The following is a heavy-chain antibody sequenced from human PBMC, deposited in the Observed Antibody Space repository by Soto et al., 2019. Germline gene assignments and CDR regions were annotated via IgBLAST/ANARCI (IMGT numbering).Heavy chain of an antibody. CDR1: GGSFSSYA. Sequence: QLQLVQSGAEAKRPGSSVQVSCKISGGSFSSYAFHWVRQAPGQGLERMGKFIPTYDSPNYAQKFQAGVTFHADNSTRTAEMELGSMRSEDTALDYCVRAIGDTYRGPVGVWGQATAVPVSS. CDR3: VRAIGDTYRGPVGV. J-gene: IGHJ6*02. V-gene: IGHV1-69*06. CDR2: FIPTYDSP. D-gene: IGHD2-2*02.